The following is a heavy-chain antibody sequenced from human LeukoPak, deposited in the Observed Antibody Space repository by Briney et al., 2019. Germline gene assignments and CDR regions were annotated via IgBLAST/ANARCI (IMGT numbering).Heavy chain of an antibody. CDR3: ARGLIAAAGFDY. J-gene: IGHJ4*02. CDR1: GFTFSSYE. Sequence: GGSLRLSCAASGFTFSSYEMNWVRQAPGKGLEWVSYISSSGSTIYYADSVKGRFTISRDNAKNSLYLQMNSLRAEDTAVYYCARGLIAAAGFDYWGQGTQVTVSS. D-gene: IGHD6-13*01. CDR2: ISSSGSTI. V-gene: IGHV3-48*03.